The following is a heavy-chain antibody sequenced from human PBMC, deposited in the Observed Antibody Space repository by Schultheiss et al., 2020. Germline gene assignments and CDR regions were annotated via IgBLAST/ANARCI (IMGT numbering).Heavy chain of an antibody. Sequence: SETLSLTCTVSGVSISSGGYYWSWIRQLPGKGLEWIGYIYYSGSTNYNPSLKSRVTISVDTSKNQFSLKLSSVTAADTAVYYCAGGATIFGVVMFDWFDPWGQGTQVTVAS. D-gene: IGHD3-3*01. CDR3: AGGATIFGVVMFDWFDP. J-gene: IGHJ5*02. CDR1: GVSISSGGYY. V-gene: IGHV4-61*08. CDR2: IYYSGST.